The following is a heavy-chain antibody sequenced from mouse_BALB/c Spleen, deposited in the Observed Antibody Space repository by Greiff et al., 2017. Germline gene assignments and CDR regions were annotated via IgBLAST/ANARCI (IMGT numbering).Heavy chain of an antibody. Sequence: EVKLVESGGGLVQPGGSRKLSCAASGFTFSSFGMHWVRQAPEKGLEWVAYISSGSSTIYYADTVKGRFTISRDNPKNTLFLQMTSLRSEDTAMYDCARYSFAYWGQGTLVTVSA. J-gene: IGHJ3*01. V-gene: IGHV5-17*02. CDR3: ARYSFAY. CDR2: ISSGSSTI. CDR1: GFTFSSFG.